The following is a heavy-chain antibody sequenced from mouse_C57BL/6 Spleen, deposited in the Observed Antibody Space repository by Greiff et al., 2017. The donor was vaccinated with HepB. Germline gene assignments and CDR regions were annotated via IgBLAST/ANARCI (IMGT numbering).Heavy chain of an antibody. Sequence: EVKLQESGPGLVKPSQSLSLTCSVTGYSITSGYYWNWIRQFPGNKLEWMGYISYDGSNNYNPSLKNRISITRDTSKNQFFLKLNSVTTEDTATYYCAREIYYGSSHWYFDVWGTGTTVTVSS. J-gene: IGHJ1*03. V-gene: IGHV3-6*01. CDR3: AREIYYGSSHWYFDV. CDR1: GYSITSGYY. CDR2: ISYDGSN. D-gene: IGHD1-1*01.